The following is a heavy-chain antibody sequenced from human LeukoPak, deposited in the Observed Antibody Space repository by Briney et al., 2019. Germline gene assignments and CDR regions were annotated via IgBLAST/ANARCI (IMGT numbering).Heavy chain of an antibody. CDR1: GYTFTDLW. CDR2: INTYSGDT. V-gene: IGHV1-2*02. CDR3: ARGAFFHAFDF. D-gene: IGHD3-3*01. Sequence: ASVKVSCKASGYTFTDLWIQWVRQAPGQGLEWSGWINTYSGDTIYAQKFQGRVTMTRDSSLTTTYMDLSRLTSDDTAVYYCARGAFFHAFDFWDQGTMVIVSS. J-gene: IGHJ3*01.